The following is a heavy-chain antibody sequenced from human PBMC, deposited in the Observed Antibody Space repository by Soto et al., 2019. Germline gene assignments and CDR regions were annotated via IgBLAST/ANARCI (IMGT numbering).Heavy chain of an antibody. Sequence: EVQLVESGGGLVQPGGSLRLSCAASGFTVSSNYLSWVRQAPGKGLEWVSVIYSGGSTYYADSVKGRFTISRDNSKNTLYLQMNTLRVEDTAVHYCAKQRGGYDRDFDYWGQGILVTDSS. CDR3: AKQRGGYDRDFDY. CDR1: GFTVSSNY. D-gene: IGHD5-12*01. J-gene: IGHJ4*02. CDR2: IYSGGST. V-gene: IGHV3-66*01.